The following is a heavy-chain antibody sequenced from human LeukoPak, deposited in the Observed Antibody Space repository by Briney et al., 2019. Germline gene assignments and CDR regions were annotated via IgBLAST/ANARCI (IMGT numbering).Heavy chain of an antibody. CDR2: ISTSGGST. Sequence: GGSLRLSCAASGFTFSTYSMNWVRQAPGKGLEWVSAISTSGGSTYYADSVKGRFTISRDNSKNTLNLQMNSLRAEDTAVYYCAKRGTSLRAVDHWGQGTLVTVSS. D-gene: IGHD4-17*01. V-gene: IGHV3-23*01. CDR3: AKRGTSLRAVDH. CDR1: GFTFSTYS. J-gene: IGHJ4*02.